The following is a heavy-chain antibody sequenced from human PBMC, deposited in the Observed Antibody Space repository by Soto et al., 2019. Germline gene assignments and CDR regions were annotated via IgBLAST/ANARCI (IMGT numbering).Heavy chain of an antibody. D-gene: IGHD6-19*01. J-gene: IGHJ3*02. Sequence: GGSLRLSCAASGFTFSSYSMNWVRQAPGKGLEWVSSISSSSSYIYYADSVEGRFTISRDNAKNSLYLQMNSLRAEDTAVYYCARGSAGYSSGWYPSDAFDIWGQGTMVTVAS. CDR2: ISSSSSYI. CDR1: GFTFSSYS. CDR3: ARGSAGYSSGWYPSDAFDI. V-gene: IGHV3-21*01.